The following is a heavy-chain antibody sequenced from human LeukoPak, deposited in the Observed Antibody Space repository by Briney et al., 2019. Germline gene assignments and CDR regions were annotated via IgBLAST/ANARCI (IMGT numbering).Heavy chain of an antibody. CDR1: GGSINSYY. CDR3: AGVPRSNMAYFEY. Sequence: SETLSLTCSVSGGSINSYYWSWIRQPPGEGLEWIGNIYYSGSTNYNPSLNSRVTISVDTSKNQFSLKVTSVTAADTAMYYCAGVPRSNMAYFEYWGQGALVIVSS. CDR2: IYYSGST. V-gene: IGHV4-59*08. D-gene: IGHD5-24*01. J-gene: IGHJ4*02.